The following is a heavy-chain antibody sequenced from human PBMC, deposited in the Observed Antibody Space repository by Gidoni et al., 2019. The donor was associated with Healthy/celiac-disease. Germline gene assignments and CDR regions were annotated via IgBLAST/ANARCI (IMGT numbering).Heavy chain of an antibody. CDR1: VGSISSYY. CDR2: IYYSGST. Sequence: QVQLQESGPGLVKPSETLSLPCTVSVGSISSYYWSWIRQPPGKGLEWIGYIYYSGSTNYNPSLKSRVTISVDTSKNQFSLKLSSVTAADTAVYYCARRYDSSGYYYVGAFDIWGQGTMVTVSS. V-gene: IGHV4-59*08. D-gene: IGHD3-22*01. J-gene: IGHJ3*02. CDR3: ARRYDSSGYYYVGAFDI.